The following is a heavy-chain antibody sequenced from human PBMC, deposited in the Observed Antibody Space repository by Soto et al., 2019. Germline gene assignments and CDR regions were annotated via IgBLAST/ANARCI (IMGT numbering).Heavy chain of an antibody. J-gene: IGHJ5*02. CDR3: ARLGAYYQSLDP. V-gene: IGHV4-34*01. Sequence: PSETLSLTCAVYCGSFSGYYWSWIRQPPGKGLEWIGEINHSGNTNYNPSLKSRVTISVDTSKNQFSLSLSSVTASDTAVYYCARLGAYYQSLDPWGPGTLVTVSS. CDR1: CGSFSGYY. CDR2: INHSGNT. D-gene: IGHD2-21*01.